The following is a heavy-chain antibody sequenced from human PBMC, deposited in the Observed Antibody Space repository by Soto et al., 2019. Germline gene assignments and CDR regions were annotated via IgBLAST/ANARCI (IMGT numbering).Heavy chain of an antibody. J-gene: IGHJ5*02. Sequence: SETLSLTCTVSGGSISSSYWSWIRQPPGKGLEWLAYIYDDGSANYNPSLKSRATISLDMSKNQFSLKLTSVTAADTAVYYCARDKYCSGGSCRKTWFDPWGQGPLVTVYS. CDR1: GGSISSSY. CDR2: IYDDGSA. V-gene: IGHV4-59*01. CDR3: ARDKYCSGGSCRKTWFDP. D-gene: IGHD2-15*01.